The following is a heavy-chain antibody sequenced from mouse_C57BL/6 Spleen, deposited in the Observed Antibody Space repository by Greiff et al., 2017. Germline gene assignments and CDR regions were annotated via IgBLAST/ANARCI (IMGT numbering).Heavy chain of an antibody. CDR2: INPNNGGT. CDR3: ATAYYDY. Sequence: EVKLQQSGPELVKPGASVKISCKASGYTFTDYYMNWVKQSHGKSLEWIGDINPNNGGTSYNQKFKGKATLTVDKSSSTAYMELRSLTSEDSAVYYCATAYYDYWGQGTTLTVSS. CDR1: GYTFTDYY. J-gene: IGHJ2*01. V-gene: IGHV1-26*01.